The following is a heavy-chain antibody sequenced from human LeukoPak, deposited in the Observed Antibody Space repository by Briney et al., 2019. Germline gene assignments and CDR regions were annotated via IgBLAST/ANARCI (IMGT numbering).Heavy chain of an antibody. J-gene: IGHJ6*03. Sequence: ASVTVSCKASGYTFTSYDINWLRQATAQGLEWMGWMNPNSGNTGYAQKFQARVTITRNTSISTAYMELSSLRSDDTAVYYCARGHSVYDFRGHYYYYYYMDVWGKGTTVTVSS. CDR1: GYTFTSYD. CDR2: MNPNSGNT. V-gene: IGHV1-8*03. CDR3: ARGHSVYDFRGHYYYYYYMDV. D-gene: IGHD5/OR15-5a*01.